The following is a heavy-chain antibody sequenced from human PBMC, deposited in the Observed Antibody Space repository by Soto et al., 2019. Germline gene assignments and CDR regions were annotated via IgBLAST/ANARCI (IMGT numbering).Heavy chain of an antibody. Sequence: GESLKISCTGFGYSFTTFWIAWVRQMPGEGLEWMGIIYPGDSDARYSPSFQGQVTISVDKSISTAYLQWSSLKASDSGMYYCARGYCTTSICDPWFDPWGQGTLVTVS. CDR3: ARGYCTTSICDPWFDP. CDR1: GYSFTTFW. J-gene: IGHJ5*02. CDR2: IYPGDSDA. D-gene: IGHD2-8*01. V-gene: IGHV5-51*01.